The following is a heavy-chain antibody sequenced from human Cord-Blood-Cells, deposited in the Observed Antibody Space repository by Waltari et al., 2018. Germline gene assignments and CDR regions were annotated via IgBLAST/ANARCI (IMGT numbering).Heavy chain of an antibody. V-gene: IGHV4-59*01. J-gene: IGHJ3*02. Sequence: QVQLQESGPGLVKPSETLSLTCTVPGGSISSYYWIWIRQPPGKGLEWTGYIYYRWSTNYNPSLKSRVTISVDTSKNQFSLKLSSVTAADTAVYYCARIEGYCSSTSCFDAFDIWGQGTMVTVSS. CDR2: IYYRWST. CDR1: GGSISSYY. CDR3: ARIEGYCSSTSCFDAFDI. D-gene: IGHD2-2*01.